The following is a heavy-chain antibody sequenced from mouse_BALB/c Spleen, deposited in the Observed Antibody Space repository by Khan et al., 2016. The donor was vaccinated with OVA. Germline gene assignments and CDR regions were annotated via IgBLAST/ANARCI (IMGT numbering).Heavy chain of an antibody. CDR2: ISSGGDYT. J-gene: IGHJ3*01. V-gene: IGHV5-6*01. D-gene: IGHD4-1*01. CDR1: GFTFSSYS. CDR3: ATHLTGSFAF. Sequence: EVELVESGGDLVKPGGSLKLSCAASGFTFSSYSMSWVRQTPDKRLEWVASISSGGDYTYYSDIVKGRFTISRDTAKNTLFLQMSSLKSEDTSMYYCATHLTGSFAFWGQGTLVTVSA.